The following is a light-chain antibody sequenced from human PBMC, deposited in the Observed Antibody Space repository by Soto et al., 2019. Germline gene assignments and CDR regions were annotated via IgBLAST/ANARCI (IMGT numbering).Light chain of an antibody. V-gene: IGKV3D-7*01. J-gene: IGKJ3*01. CDR3: QQDYNLPFT. Sequence: EIVMTQSPATLSLSPGERATLSCRASQSVSSSYLSWYQQKPGQAPRLLIYGASTRATGIPARFSGSGSGTDFTRTISSLQPEDFAVYYCQQDYNLPFTFGPGTKVDIK. CDR2: GAS. CDR1: QSVSSSY.